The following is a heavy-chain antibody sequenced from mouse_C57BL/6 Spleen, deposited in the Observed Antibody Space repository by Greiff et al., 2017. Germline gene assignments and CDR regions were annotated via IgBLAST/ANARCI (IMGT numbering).Heavy chain of an antibody. CDR1: GYTFTDYY. Sequence: EVQLQQSGPELVKPGASVKISCKASGYTFTDYYMNWVKQSHGKSLEWIGDINPNNGGTSYNQKFKGKATLTVDKSSSTAYMELRSLTSEDSAVYYCARSRGGLLRYYGMDYWGQGTSVTVSS. J-gene: IGHJ4*01. V-gene: IGHV1-26*01. CDR2: INPNNGGT. CDR3: ARSRGGLLRYYGMDY. D-gene: IGHD1-1*01.